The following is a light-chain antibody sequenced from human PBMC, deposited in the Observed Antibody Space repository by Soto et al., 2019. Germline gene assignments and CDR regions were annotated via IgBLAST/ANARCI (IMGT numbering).Light chain of an antibody. Sequence: EIVLTQSPGTLSLTPGERATLSCRASQSVSSSYLAWYQQKPGQAPRLLIYGASSRATAIPARFSGSGSGTDFTLTISRLEPEDFAVYFCQQFGSSPPITFGQGTRLEIK. CDR2: GAS. CDR1: QSVSSSY. V-gene: IGKV3-20*01. CDR3: QQFGSSPPIT. J-gene: IGKJ5*01.